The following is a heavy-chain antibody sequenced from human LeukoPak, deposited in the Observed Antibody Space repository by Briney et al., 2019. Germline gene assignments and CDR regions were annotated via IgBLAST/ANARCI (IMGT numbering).Heavy chain of an antibody. CDR1: GVTVSNNF. CDR3: ARDSPQQLEYFDY. CDR2: IYGGGST. D-gene: IGHD6-13*01. V-gene: IGHV3-53*01. J-gene: IGHJ4*02. Sequence: GGSLILSCAASGVTVSNNFMSWVRQAPGKGLEWVSVIYGGGSTYYADSVKGRFTISRDTSKNTLYLQMNSLRAEDTAVYYCARDSPQQLEYFDYWGQGTLVTVSS.